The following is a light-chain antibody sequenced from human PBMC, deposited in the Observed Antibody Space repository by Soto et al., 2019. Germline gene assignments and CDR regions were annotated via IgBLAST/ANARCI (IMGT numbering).Light chain of an antibody. V-gene: IGKV3-20*01. CDR1: QSVSNSY. CDR3: QQYSSLPHT. Sequence: ESVMTQSPGTLSLSPGERATLSFRASQSVSNSYFAWDQQKPAQAPRLLIYGIFNTATGIPDRFSGSGSGTDFTLPISRLGPGDFVVYDCQQYSSLPHTFGQGTKLEVK. CDR2: GIF. J-gene: IGKJ2*01.